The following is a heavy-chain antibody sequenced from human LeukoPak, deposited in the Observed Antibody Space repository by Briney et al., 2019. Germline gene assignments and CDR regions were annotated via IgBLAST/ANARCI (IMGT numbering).Heavy chain of an antibody. V-gene: IGHV5-51*01. D-gene: IGHD3-22*01. CDR2: IYPGDSNT. CDR3: ARRDYDSSGSYGD. J-gene: IGHJ4*02. Sequence: GASLQISCEAFGSIFTSYWIAWGRQLPGKGLEWMGIIYPGDSNTRDSPSFQGQVTISADKSISTAYLQWSSLKASDIAMYYCARRDYDSSGSYGDWGQGTLVTVSS. CDR1: GSIFTSYW.